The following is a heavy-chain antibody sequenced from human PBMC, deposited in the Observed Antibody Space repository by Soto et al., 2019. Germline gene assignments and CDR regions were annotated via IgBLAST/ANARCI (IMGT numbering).Heavy chain of an antibody. Sequence: QITLKESGPPLVKPTQTLTLTCTFSGFSLSTSGVGVGWIRQPPGKALEWLVLIYWDDDKRYSPSLNSRLTTTKDTSKNQLVLSMTNMDPVDTATYYCAHRRQLGSSWASGAFDIWGQGTMVTVSS. V-gene: IGHV2-5*02. CDR2: IYWDDDK. J-gene: IGHJ3*02. D-gene: IGHD6-13*01. CDR1: GFSLSTSGVG. CDR3: AHRRQLGSSWASGAFDI.